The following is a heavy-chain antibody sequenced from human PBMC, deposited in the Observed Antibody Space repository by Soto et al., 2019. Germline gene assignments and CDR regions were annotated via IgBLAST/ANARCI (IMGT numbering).Heavy chain of an antibody. CDR2: ISGSGGST. V-gene: IGHV3-23*01. CDR1: GFTFSSYA. J-gene: IGHJ6*02. CDR3: AGILTGSPDSYYYGMDV. D-gene: IGHD3-9*01. Sequence: EVQLLESGGGLVQPGGSLRLSCAASGFTFSSYAMSWVRQAPGKGLEWVSAISGSGGSTYYADSVKGRFTISRDNSKNTLYLQMNSLSAEDTAVFYCAGILTGSPDSYYYGMDVWGQGTTVTVSS.